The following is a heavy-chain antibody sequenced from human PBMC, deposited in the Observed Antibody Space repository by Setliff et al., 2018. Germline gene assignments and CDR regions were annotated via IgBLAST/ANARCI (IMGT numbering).Heavy chain of an antibody. V-gene: IGHV1-2*04. D-gene: IGHD6-19*01. CDR2: INPNSGGT. Sequence: ASVKVSCKASGYTFTGYYMHWVRQAPGQGLEWMGWINPNSGGTNYAQKFQGWVTMTRDTSISTAYMELSRLRSDHTAVYYCARARSPPKIAVAGEGYWFDPWGQGTLVTVSS. CDR1: GYTFTGYY. J-gene: IGHJ5*02. CDR3: ARARSPPKIAVAGEGYWFDP.